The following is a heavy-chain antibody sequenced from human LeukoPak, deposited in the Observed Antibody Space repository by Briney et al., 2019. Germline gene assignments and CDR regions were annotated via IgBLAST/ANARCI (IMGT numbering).Heavy chain of an antibody. J-gene: IGHJ4*02. V-gene: IGHV1-8*01. D-gene: IGHD6-19*01. CDR2: MNPNSGNT. CDR1: GYTFTSYD. Sequence: ASVKVSCKASGYTFTSYDINWVRQATGQGLEWMGWMNPNSGNTGYAQKFQGRVTMTRNTSISTAYMELSSLRSEDTAVYYCAGRGAGTADFDYWGQGTLVTVSS. CDR3: AGRGAGTADFDY.